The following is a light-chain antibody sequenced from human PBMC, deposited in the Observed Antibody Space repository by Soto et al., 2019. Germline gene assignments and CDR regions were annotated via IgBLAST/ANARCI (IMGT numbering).Light chain of an antibody. J-gene: IGKJ1*01. V-gene: IGKV1-5*03. CDR2: KAS. CDR3: QHYNSYSEA. Sequence: DIQMTQSPSTLSGSVGDGVTITCRASQTMSSWLAWYQQKPGKAPKLLIYKASTLKSGVPSRFSGSGSGTEFTLTISSLQPDDFATYYCQHYNSYSEAFGQGTKVELK. CDR1: QTMSSW.